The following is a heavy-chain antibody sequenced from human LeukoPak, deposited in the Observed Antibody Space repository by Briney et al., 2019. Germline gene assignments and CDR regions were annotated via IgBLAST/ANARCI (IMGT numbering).Heavy chain of an antibody. CDR2: IYSGGST. CDR3: ARAKVTIARRGVGAFDI. D-gene: IGHD4-17*01. CDR1: GFTVSSNY. Sequence: GGSLRLSCAASGFTVSSNYMSWVRQAPGKGLEWVSVIYSGGSTYYADSVKGRFTISRHNSKNTLYLQMNSLRAEDTAVYYCARAKVTIARRGVGAFDIWGQGTMVTVSS. V-gene: IGHV3-53*04. J-gene: IGHJ3*02.